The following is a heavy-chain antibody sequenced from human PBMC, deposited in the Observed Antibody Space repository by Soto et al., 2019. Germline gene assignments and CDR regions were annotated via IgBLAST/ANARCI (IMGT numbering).Heavy chain of an antibody. V-gene: IGHV4-31*03. CDR1: GGSISSGVYY. D-gene: IGHD4-17*01. CDR2: IYYSGST. CDR3: ARTRDRVTVYFDY. Sequence: SETLSLTCTVSGGSISSGVYYWSWIRQHPGKGLEWIGYIYYSGSTYYNPSLKSRVTISVDTSKNQFSLKLSSVTAADTAVYYCARTRDRVTVYFDYWGQGTLVTVSS. J-gene: IGHJ4*02.